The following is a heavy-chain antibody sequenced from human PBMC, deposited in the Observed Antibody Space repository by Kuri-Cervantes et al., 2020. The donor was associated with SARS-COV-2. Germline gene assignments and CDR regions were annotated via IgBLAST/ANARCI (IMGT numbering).Heavy chain of an antibody. V-gene: IGHV4-59*08. CDR3: ARQGANLDY. Sequence: ESLKISCTVSGDSISSDWWSWIRQSLEKGLEWIGYIYYGGSTNYNPSLKSRVTISVDTSKNQFSLKLSSVTAADTAVYYCARQGANLDYWGQGTLVTVSS. J-gene: IGHJ4*02. CDR1: GDSISSDW. D-gene: IGHD5-12*01. CDR2: IYYGGST.